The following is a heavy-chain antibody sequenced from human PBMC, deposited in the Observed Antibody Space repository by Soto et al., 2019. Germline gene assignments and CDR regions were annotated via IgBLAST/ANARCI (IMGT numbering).Heavy chain of an antibody. V-gene: IGHV1-69*01. Sequence: VQLVQSGAEVKKPGESLKISCKGSGGTFSSYAISWVRQAPGQGLEWMGGIIPIFGTPNYAQKFQGRVTITAGESTSTVYMELSSLRSEDTAVFYCAREYNWNSIYYGMDVWGQGTTVTVSS. CDR2: IIPIFGTP. CDR1: GGTFSSYA. D-gene: IGHD1-7*01. CDR3: AREYNWNSIYYGMDV. J-gene: IGHJ6*02.